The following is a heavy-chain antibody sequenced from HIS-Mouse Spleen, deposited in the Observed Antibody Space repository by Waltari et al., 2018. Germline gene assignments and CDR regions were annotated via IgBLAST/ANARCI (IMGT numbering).Heavy chain of an antibody. CDR1: GFTFSSYS. Sequence: EVQLVESGGGLVKPGGSLRLSCAASGFTFSSYSMNWVRQAPGKGLEWVSSISSSSSYIYYANAVNGRVTISRDNAKNSLYRQMNSLRAEDTAVYYCARDHDYYYYGMDVWGQGTTVTVSS. CDR2: ISSSSSYI. CDR3: ARDHDYYYYGMDV. J-gene: IGHJ6*02. V-gene: IGHV3-21*01.